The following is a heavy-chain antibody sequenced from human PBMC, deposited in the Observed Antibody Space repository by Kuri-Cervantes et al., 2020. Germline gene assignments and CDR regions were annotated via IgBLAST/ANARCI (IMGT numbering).Heavy chain of an antibody. D-gene: IGHD6-6*01. CDR2: INHSGST. Sequence: ESLKISCAASGFTFSSYAMSWVRQAPGKGLEWIGEINHSGSTNYNPSLKSRVTISVDTSKNQFSLKLSSVTAADTAVYYCATRGQLEGYYFDYWGQGTLVTVSS. CDR1: GFTFSSYA. CDR3: ATRGQLEGYYFDY. J-gene: IGHJ4*02. V-gene: IGHV4-34*08.